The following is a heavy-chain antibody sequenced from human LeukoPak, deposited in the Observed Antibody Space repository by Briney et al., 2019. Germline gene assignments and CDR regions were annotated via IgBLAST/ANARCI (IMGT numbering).Heavy chain of an antibody. J-gene: IGHJ1*01. D-gene: IGHD5-24*01. CDR2: IYSGGST. Sequence: GGSLRLSCAASGFTVSGNYMSWVRQAPGKGLEWVSVIYSGGSTYYADSVKGRFTISRDNSKKTLYLQMNSLRVEDTAVYYCARGDGYNDAEYLQHWGQGTLVTVS. CDR3: ARGDGYNDAEYLQH. CDR1: GFTVSGNY. V-gene: IGHV3-66*01.